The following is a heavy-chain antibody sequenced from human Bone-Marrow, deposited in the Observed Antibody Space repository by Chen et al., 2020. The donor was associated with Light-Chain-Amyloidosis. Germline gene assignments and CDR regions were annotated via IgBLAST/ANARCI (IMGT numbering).Heavy chain of an antibody. J-gene: IGHJ4*02. V-gene: IGHV1-18*01. CDR3: ARDISRTLSAPAY. CDR1: GYTYTSYG. CDR2: ISAYNGNT. Sequence: QVQLEQSGAEVKKPGASVKVSCTASGYTYTSYGISWVRQAPGQGLEWMGWISAYNGNTNYAQTLQGRVTMTTDTSTSTAYIELRSLRSDDPAVYYCARDISRTLSAPAYWGQGTLVTVSS. D-gene: IGHD1-20*01.